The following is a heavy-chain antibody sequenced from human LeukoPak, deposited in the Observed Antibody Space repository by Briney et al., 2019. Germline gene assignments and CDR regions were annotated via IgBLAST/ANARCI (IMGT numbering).Heavy chain of an antibody. CDR1: GYTFTGYY. D-gene: IGHD3-22*01. Sequence: ASVKVSCKASGYTFTGYYMQWLRQAPGQGLEWMGRINPNSGGTNCAQKFQGRVTMTRDTSIRTAYMELSRLRSDDTAVYYCASWGLSYDSSGYPIDYWGQGTLVTVSS. CDR3: ASWGLSYDSSGYPIDY. J-gene: IGHJ4*02. V-gene: IGHV1-2*06. CDR2: INPNSGGT.